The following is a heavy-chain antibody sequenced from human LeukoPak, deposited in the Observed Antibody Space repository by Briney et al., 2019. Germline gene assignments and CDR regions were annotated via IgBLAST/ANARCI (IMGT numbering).Heavy chain of an antibody. CDR2: IYYSGST. CDR3: ARDGVYSSGWLDDAFDI. CDR1: GGSISSSSYY. J-gene: IGHJ3*02. D-gene: IGHD6-19*01. Sequence: SETLSLTCTVSGGSISSSSYYWGWIRQPPGKGLEWIGSIYYSGSTYYNPSLKSRVTISVDTSKNQFSLKLSSVTAADTAVYYCARDGVYSSGWLDDAFDIWGQGTMVTVSS. V-gene: IGHV4-39*07.